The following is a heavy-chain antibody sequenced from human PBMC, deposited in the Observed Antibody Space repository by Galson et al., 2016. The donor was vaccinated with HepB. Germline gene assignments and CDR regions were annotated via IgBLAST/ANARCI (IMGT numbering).Heavy chain of an antibody. D-gene: IGHD6-13*01. CDR1: GGTFSNYF. CDR3: ARSAPSGLNHHYYYGMDV. V-gene: IGHV1-69*13. J-gene: IGHJ6*02. Sequence: SVKVSCKASGGTFSNYFISWVRQAPGQGLEWMGGIIPMFGTPYYAHNFRGRVTINADESTSTGYMALSSLRSEDTAVYYCARSAPSGLNHHYYYGMDVWGQGTTVTVSS. CDR2: IIPMFGTP.